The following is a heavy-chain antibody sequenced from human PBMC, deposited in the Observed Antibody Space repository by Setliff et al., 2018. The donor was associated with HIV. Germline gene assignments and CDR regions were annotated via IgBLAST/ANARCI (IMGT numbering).Heavy chain of an antibody. D-gene: IGHD3-16*01. CDR3: ARGGEERNMITGALDV. J-gene: IGHJ3*01. V-gene: IGHV1-2*02. CDR1: GYTFTGHY. CDR2: VNPNSGDA. Sequence: ASVKVSCKASGYTFTGHYLHWVRQAPGQGLEWLGWVNPNSGDAIYAQNFQGRVTMTRDTSINAAYMELRGLKSDDTAVYFCARGGEERNMITGALDVWGQGSWVTVSS.